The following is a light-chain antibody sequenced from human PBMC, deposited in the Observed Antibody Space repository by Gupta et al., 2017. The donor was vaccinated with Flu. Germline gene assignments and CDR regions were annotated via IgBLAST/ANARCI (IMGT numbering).Light chain of an antibody. Sequence: QSALTQPASVSGSPGQSITISCTGTSRDVGGYDYVSWYLQHPGKAPTVLIFAVTNRPSGVSNRFSGSKSGHTASLTISGLQADDEGDYYCSSYTSRSTYIFGTGTKVTVL. CDR3: SSYTSRSTYI. J-gene: IGLJ1*01. V-gene: IGLV2-14*01. CDR1: SRDVGGYDY. CDR2: AVT.